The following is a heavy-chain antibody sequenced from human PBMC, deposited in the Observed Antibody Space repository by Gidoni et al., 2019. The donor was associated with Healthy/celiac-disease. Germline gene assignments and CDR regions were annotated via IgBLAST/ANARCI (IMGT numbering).Heavy chain of an antibody. Sequence: QVQLQESGPVLVKPSETLSLTCTVPGYSISSGYYWGWIRQPPGKGLEWMGSIYHSRRTYDNPSLKSRVTISVDTSKDQFSLKLSSVTAADTAVYYCARDRGYGLGNNYWGQGTLVTVSS. CDR1: GYSISSGYY. D-gene: IGHD5-18*01. CDR2: IYHSRRT. J-gene: IGHJ4*02. CDR3: ARDRGYGLGNNY. V-gene: IGHV4-38-2*02.